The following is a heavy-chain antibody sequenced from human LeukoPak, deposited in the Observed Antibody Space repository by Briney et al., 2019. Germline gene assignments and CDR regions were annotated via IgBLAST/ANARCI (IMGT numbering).Heavy chain of an antibody. Sequence: ASVKVSCKASGYTFTGYYVHWVRQAPGQGLEWMGWINPNSGGTNYAQKFQGRVTMTRDTSISTAYMELSRLRSDDTAVCYCAREGRVGATWGRYNWFDPWGQGTLVTVSS. CDR2: INPNSGGT. D-gene: IGHD1-26*01. CDR1: GYTFTGYY. J-gene: IGHJ5*02. V-gene: IGHV1-2*02. CDR3: AREGRVGATWGRYNWFDP.